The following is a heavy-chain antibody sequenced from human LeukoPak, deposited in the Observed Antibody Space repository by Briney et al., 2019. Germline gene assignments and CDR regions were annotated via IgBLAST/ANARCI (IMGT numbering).Heavy chain of an antibody. CDR1: GYTFTSYY. V-gene: IGHV1-8*02. J-gene: IGHJ4*02. D-gene: IGHD1-26*01. Sequence: ASVKVSCKASGYTFTSYYMHWVRQATGQGLEWMGWMNPNRGNTGYAQKFQGRVTMTRNTSISTAYMELSSLRSEDTAIYYCARLRRGGSYAHVDYWGQGTLVSVSS. CDR3: ARLRRGGSYAHVDY. CDR2: MNPNRGNT.